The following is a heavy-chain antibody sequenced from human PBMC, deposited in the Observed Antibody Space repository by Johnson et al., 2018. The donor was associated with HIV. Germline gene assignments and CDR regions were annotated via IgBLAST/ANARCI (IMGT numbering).Heavy chain of an antibody. J-gene: IGHJ3*02. CDR2: ISYDGSNK. CDR1: GFTFSSYA. D-gene: IGHD2-21*01. CDR3: ARGYGVWIALLDAFYI. Sequence: QVQLVESGGGVVQPGRSLRLSCAASGFTFSSYAMHWVRQAPGKGPEWLAVISYDGSNKYYADSVKGRFTLSRDNSKNTRDLQMNSVRAEDTAVYYCARGYGVWIALLDAFYIWGQGTMVTVSS. V-gene: IGHV3-30*04.